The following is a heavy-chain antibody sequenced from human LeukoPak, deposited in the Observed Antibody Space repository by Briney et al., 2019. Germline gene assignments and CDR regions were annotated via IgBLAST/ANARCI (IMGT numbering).Heavy chain of an antibody. J-gene: IGHJ4*02. CDR3: AKGIELWLTYFDH. V-gene: IGHV3-23*01. CDR1: RFTVSSNY. CDR2: VSGSGIST. D-gene: IGHD5-18*01. Sequence: PGGSLRLSCAASRFTVSSNYMSWVRQAPGKGLEWVSDVSGSGISTNYADSVKGRFTISRDNSKSTLFLQMNSLRAEDTAVYYCAKGIELWLTYFDHWGQGTLVTASS.